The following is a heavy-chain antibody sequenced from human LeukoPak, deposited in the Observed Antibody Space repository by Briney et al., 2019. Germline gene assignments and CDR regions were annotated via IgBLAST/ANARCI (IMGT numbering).Heavy chain of an antibody. CDR3: ARDFSYYDILTGDAAFDI. CDR1: GGSISSYY. Sequence: PSETLSLTCTVSGGSISSYYWSWIRQPPGKGLEWIGYIYYSGSTNYNPSLKSRVTISVDTSKNQFSLKLSSVTAADTAVYYCARDFSYYDILTGDAAFDIWGQGTMVTVSS. D-gene: IGHD3-9*01. V-gene: IGHV4-59*01. J-gene: IGHJ3*02. CDR2: IYYSGST.